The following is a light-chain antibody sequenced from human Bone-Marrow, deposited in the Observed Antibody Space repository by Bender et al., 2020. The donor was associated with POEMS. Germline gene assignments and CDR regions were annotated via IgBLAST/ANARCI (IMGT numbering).Light chain of an antibody. Sequence: QSVLTQPPSVSGAPGQTVTISCTGTSSNMGAGYGVNWYQQLPGTAPNLLIYNNENRPSGVPDRISGSKAGTSASLAITGVQAEDEADYYCQSYDISLSGWVFGGGTKLTAL. J-gene: IGLJ3*02. CDR2: NNE. V-gene: IGLV1-40*01. CDR3: QSYDISLSGWV. CDR1: SSNMGAGYG.